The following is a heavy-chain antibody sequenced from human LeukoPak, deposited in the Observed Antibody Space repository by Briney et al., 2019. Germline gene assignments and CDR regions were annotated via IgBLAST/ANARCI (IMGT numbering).Heavy chain of an antibody. J-gene: IGHJ4*02. CDR3: ARDGRAGSLFAY. Sequence: SGTLSLTCAVSGGSISSSNWWSWVRQPPGKGLEWIAEIYHSGTPHYNPSLESRVTISVDKSKNQFSLKLSSVTAADTAIYYCARDGRAGSLFAYWGQGTLVTVSS. CDR2: IYHSGTP. D-gene: IGHD6-19*01. CDR1: GGSISSSNW. V-gene: IGHV4-4*02.